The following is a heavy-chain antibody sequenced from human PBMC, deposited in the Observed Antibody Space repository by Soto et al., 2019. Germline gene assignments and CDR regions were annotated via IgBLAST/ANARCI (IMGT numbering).Heavy chain of an antibody. CDR2: INPNSGGT. CDR3: ARGPGVPAATTTPDYYYGMDV. V-gene: IGHV1-2*04. CDR1: GYTFTSYG. Sequence: ASVNVSCKAAGYTFTSYGISLVRQAPGQGLEWMGWINPNSGGTNYAQKFQGWVTMTRDTSISTAYMELSRLRSDDTAVYYCARGPGVPAATTTPDYYYGMDVWGQGTTVTVSS. D-gene: IGHD2-2*01. J-gene: IGHJ6*02.